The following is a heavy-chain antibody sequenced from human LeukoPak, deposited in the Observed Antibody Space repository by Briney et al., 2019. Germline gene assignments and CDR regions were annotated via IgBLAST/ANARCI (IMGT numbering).Heavy chain of an antibody. D-gene: IGHD2-2*02. J-gene: IGHJ4*02. V-gene: IGHV3-30*18. Sequence: PGGSLRLSCAASGFTFSNYGMHWVRQAPGKGLEWVAVISYDGSNKHYADSVKGRFTISRDNSKKMLYLQMNSLRAEDTAVYYCAKGPGAIISLSIYWSQGTLVTVSS. CDR1: GFTFSNYG. CDR3: AKGPGAIISLSIY. CDR2: ISYDGSNK.